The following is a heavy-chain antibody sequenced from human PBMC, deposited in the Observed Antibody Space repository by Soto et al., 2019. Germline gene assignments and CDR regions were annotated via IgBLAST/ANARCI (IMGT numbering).Heavy chain of an antibody. CDR2: IKSKTDGGTT. V-gene: IGHV3-15*01. CDR3: TTGGYGDERTYYFDY. J-gene: IGHJ4*02. D-gene: IGHD4-17*01. CDR1: GFTFSNAW. Sequence: GGSLRLSCAASGFTFSNAWMSWVRQAPGKGLEWVGRIKSKTDGGTTDYAAPVKGRFTISRDDSKNTLYLQMNSLKTEDTAVYYCTTGGYGDERTYYFDYWGQGTLVTVSS.